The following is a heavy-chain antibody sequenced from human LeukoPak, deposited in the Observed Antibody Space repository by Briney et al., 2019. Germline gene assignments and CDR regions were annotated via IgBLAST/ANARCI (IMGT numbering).Heavy chain of an antibody. CDR2: IGHDGSDK. CDR1: GFTFSYYS. J-gene: IGHJ6*03. CDR3: AKGRGWEASYYYYYMDV. Sequence: GGSLRLSFAGSGFTFSYYSLHWVRQAPGQGGGWVGLIGHDGSDKYYADSVKGRFLISRDNSKNTLYLQMNSLRAEDTAVYYCAKGRGWEASYYYYYMDVWGKGTTVTISS. V-gene: IGHV3-30*04. D-gene: IGHD1-26*01.